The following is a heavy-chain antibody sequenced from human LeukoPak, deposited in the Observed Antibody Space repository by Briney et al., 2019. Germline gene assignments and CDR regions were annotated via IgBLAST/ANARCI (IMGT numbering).Heavy chain of an antibody. CDR1: GFTFTNYA. CDR2: ISNSGGST. CDR3: AKGASGYYGSIFDY. V-gene: IGHV3-23*01. J-gene: IGHJ4*02. D-gene: IGHD3-10*01. Sequence: GGSLRLSCAASGFTFTNYAMGWVRHAAGDGLVWVSAISNSGGSTYHADSLKGRFTISRDNSKNTLYLEMNSLRAEDTAVYYCAKGASGYYGSIFDYWGQGTLVSVSS.